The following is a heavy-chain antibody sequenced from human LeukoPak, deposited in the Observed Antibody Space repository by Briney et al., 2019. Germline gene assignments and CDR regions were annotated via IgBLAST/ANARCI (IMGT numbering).Heavy chain of an antibody. CDR1: GFTFSTYG. CDR3: AREKYVGMDV. CDR2: ISSSSTI. J-gene: IGHJ6*02. Sequence: GGSPRLSCAASGFTFSTYGMNWVRQAPGKGLEWVSYISSSSTIYYADSVRGRFTISRDNAKNSLYLQMNSLRDEDTAVYYCAREKYVGMDVWGQGTTVTVSS. V-gene: IGHV3-48*02. D-gene: IGHD2-8*01.